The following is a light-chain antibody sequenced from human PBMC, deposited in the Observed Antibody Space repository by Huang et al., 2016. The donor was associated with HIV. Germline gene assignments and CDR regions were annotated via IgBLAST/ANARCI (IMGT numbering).Light chain of an antibody. V-gene: IGKV3-20*01. CDR3: QQYGSFFT. CDR1: QSVSSSY. CDR2: GAS. Sequence: EIVLTQSPGTLSLSPGERATISCRASQSVSSSYLAWYQQKPGQAPRLLIYGASSRATGIPDRFSGSGSGTDFTLTISRLEPEDFAVYYCQQYGSFFTFGQGTRLEMK. J-gene: IGKJ5*01.